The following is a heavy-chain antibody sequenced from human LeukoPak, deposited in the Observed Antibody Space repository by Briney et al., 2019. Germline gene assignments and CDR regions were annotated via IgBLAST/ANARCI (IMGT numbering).Heavy chain of an antibody. D-gene: IGHD2-21*01. CDR3: ARDLCGGDCYGMDV. CDR2: ISAYNGNT. CDR1: GYTFTSYG. Sequence: ASVRVSCKASGYTFTSYGISWVRQAPGQGLEWMGWISAYNGNTNYAQKLQGRASMTTDTSTSTAYMELRSLRSDDTAVYYCARDLCGGDCYGMDVWGQGTTVTVSS. V-gene: IGHV1-18*01. J-gene: IGHJ6*02.